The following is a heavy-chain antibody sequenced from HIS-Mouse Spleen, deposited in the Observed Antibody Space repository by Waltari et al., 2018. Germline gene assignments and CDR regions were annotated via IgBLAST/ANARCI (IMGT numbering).Heavy chain of an antibody. CDR2: IYYSGST. CDR3: ARGGLLAATYYFDY. V-gene: IGHV4-59*08. J-gene: IGHJ4*02. CDR1: GGSISSYN. Sequence: QVQLQESGPGLVKPSETLSLTCTVSGGSISSYNWSWIRQPPGKGLEWIGYIYYSGSTNYNPSLKSRVTISVDTSKNQFSLKLSSVTAADTAVYYCARGGLLAATYYFDYWGQGTLVTISS. D-gene: IGHD2-15*01.